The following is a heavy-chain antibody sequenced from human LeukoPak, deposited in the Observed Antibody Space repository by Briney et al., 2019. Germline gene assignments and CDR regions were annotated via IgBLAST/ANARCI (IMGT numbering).Heavy chain of an antibody. CDR1: GGSISSYY. J-gene: IGHJ4*02. V-gene: IGHV4-59*12. CDR2: IYYSGTT. CDR3: ARDRSSSWYKDFDY. Sequence: SETLSLTCTVSGGSISSYYWSRIRQPPGKGLEWIGYIYYSGTTNYNPSLKSRVTISVDTSKNHFSLDLSSVTAADAAVYYCARDRSSSWYKDFDYWGQGTLVTVSS. D-gene: IGHD6-13*01.